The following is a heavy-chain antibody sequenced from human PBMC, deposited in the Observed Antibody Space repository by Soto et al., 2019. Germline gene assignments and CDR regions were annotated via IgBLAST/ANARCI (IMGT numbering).Heavy chain of an antibody. CDR1: GYTFTSYG. Sequence: ASVKVSCKASGYTFTSYGISWVRQAPGQGLEWMGWISAYNGNTNYAQKLQGRVTMTTDTSTSTCYMELRSLRSDDTAVYYWARGGEDFDYFDYWGQGTLVTVSS. J-gene: IGHJ4*02. V-gene: IGHV1-18*01. CDR3: ARGGEDFDYFDY. CDR2: ISAYNGNT.